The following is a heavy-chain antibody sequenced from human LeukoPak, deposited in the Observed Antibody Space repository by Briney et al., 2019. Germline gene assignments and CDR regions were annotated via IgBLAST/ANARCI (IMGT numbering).Heavy chain of an antibody. J-gene: IGHJ4*02. Sequence: GGSLRLSCAASGFTFSSYSVNWVRQAPGKGLEWVSYISSSSSTIYYADSVKGRFTISRDNAKNSLYLQMNSLRDEDTAVYYCARAASSGGSLNYFDYWGQGTLVTVSS. CDR1: GFTFSSYS. CDR3: ARAASSGGSLNYFDY. V-gene: IGHV3-48*02. CDR2: ISSSSSTI. D-gene: IGHD2-15*01.